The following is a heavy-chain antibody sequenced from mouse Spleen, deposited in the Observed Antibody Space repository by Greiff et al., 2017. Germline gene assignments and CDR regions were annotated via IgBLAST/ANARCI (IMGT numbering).Heavy chain of an antibody. V-gene: IGHV1-62-2*01. J-gene: IGHJ2*01. CDR2: FYPGSGSI. CDR3: ARHEIGYYYFDY. Sequence: QVHVKQSGAELVKPGASVKLSCKASGYTFTEYTIHWVKQRPGQGLEWIGWFYPGSGSIKYNEKFKDKATLTADKSSSTVYMELSRLTSEDSAVYFCARHEIGYYYFDYWGQGTTLTVSS. CDR1: GYTFTEYT. D-gene: IGHD2-3*01.